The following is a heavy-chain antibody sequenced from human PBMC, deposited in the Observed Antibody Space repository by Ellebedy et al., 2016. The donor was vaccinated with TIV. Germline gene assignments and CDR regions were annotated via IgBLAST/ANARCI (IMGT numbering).Heavy chain of an antibody. CDR3: AKNREYSSSPSLVN. V-gene: IGHV3-23*01. CDR2: ISGSGGST. J-gene: IGHJ4*01. Sequence: GESLKISCAASGFIISGDWMSWVRQAPGKGLKWVSGISGSGGSTYYADSVKGRFTISRDNSRNMVYLQMNSLRAEDTALYYCAKNREYSSSPSLVNWGQGTLVTVSS. D-gene: IGHD6-6*01. CDR1: GFIISGDW.